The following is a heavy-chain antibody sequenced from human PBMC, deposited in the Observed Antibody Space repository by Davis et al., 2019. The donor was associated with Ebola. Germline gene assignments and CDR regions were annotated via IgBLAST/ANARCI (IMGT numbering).Heavy chain of an antibody. V-gene: IGHV4-59*01. CDR2: IYGSGST. CDR1: GGSISNYY. CDR3: ARARRYYDSSGYFHVYFDY. D-gene: IGHD3-22*01. Sequence: MPSETLSLTCTVSGGSISNYYWSWIRQPPGKGLEWIGYIYGSGSTNYNPSLKSRVTMSVDTSKNQFSLKLSSVTAADTAVYYCARARRYYDSSGYFHVYFDYWGQGTLVTVSS. J-gene: IGHJ4*02.